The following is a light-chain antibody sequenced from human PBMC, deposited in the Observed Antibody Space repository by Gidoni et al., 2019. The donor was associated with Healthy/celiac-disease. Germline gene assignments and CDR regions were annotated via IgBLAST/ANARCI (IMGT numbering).Light chain of an antibody. J-gene: IGLJ2*01. Sequence: SSELTQDPAVSVALGQTVRITCQRDSLRSNYASWYQQKPGQAPVLVIYGKNNRPSGIPDRFSCSSSGNTASLTITGAQAEDEADYYCNSRDSSGNHVVFGGGTKLTVL. CDR1: SLRSNY. V-gene: IGLV3-19*01. CDR2: GKN. CDR3: NSRDSSGNHVV.